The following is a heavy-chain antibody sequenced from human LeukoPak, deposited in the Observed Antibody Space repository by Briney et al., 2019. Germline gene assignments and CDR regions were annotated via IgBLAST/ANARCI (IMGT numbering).Heavy chain of an antibody. CDR3: TSGSYYPYYFDY. CDR1: GGSIGSYY. D-gene: IGHD3-10*01. V-gene: IGHV4-59*08. CDR2: IYYSGST. J-gene: IGHJ4*02. Sequence: SETLSLTCTVSGGSIGSYYWSWIRQPPGKGLEWIGYIYYSGSTNYNPSLKSRVTISVDTSKNQFSLKLSSVTAADTAVYYCTSGSYYPYYFDYWGQGTLVTVSS.